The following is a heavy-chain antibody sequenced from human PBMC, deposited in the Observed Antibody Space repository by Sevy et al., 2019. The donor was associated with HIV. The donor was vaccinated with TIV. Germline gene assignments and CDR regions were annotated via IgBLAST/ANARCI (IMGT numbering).Heavy chain of an antibody. CDR2: IKSKGGGGTI. J-gene: IGHJ6*02. V-gene: IGHV3-15*07. CDR3: TWDHDYYYGMNV. D-gene: IGHD1-26*01. Sequence: GGSLRLSCAASVFTFINAWRNWVRQAPGKGLEWVGRIKSKGGGGTIDYAAPVKGRFSISRDDSKNTLYLQMNSLKIEDTALYYCTWDHDYYYGMNVWGQGTTVTVSS. CDR1: VFTFINAW.